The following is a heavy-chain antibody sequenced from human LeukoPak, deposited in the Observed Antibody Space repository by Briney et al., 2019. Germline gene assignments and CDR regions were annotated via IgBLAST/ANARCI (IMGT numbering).Heavy chain of an antibody. V-gene: IGHV3-7*01. D-gene: IGHD1-26*01. Sequence: GGSLRLSCAASGFTYSSYWMSWVRQAPGKGLEWVANIKEDESEKDYVDSVKGRFTISRDNAKNSLYLQINSLRAEDTAVYYCARGGSFGSFDYWGQGTWSPSPQ. CDR1: GFTYSSYW. CDR2: IKEDESEK. CDR3: ARGGSFGSFDY. J-gene: IGHJ4*02.